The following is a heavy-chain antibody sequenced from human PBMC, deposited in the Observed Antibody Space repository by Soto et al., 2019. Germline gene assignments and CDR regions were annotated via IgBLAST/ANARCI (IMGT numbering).Heavy chain of an antibody. V-gene: IGHV1-18*01. D-gene: IGHD6-13*01. Sequence: QVQLVQSGAEVKKPGASVKVSCKASGYTFTSYGISWVRQAPGQGLEWMGWISPYNGNTNYAQKLQGRVTMTTDTSPRRASMELRSLGSDDTAVYFCAGDDAALTFEPWGQGILVTVSS. CDR2: ISPYNGNT. J-gene: IGHJ5*02. CDR3: AGDDAALTFEP. CDR1: GYTFTSYG.